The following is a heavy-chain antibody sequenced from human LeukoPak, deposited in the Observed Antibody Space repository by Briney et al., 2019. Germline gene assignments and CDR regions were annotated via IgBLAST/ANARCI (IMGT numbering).Heavy chain of an antibody. CDR3: ARDLNYDTSVRAFDI. D-gene: IGHD3-22*01. J-gene: IGHJ3*02. V-gene: IGHV4-59*01. Sequence: PSETLSLTCTVSGGSLSSYYWSWIRQPPGKGLEWIGYIYYSGSTNYNLSLKSRVTISVDTSKNQFSLKLSSVTAADTAVYYCARDLNYDTSVRAFDIWGQGTMVTVSS. CDR1: GGSLSSYY. CDR2: IYYSGST.